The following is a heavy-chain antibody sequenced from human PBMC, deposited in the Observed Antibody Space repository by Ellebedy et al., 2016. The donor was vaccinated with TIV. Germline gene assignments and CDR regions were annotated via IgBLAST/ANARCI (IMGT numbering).Heavy chain of an antibody. CDR3: TTDPWYSSSWYNHYYYYGMDV. CDR1: GFTFSNAW. V-gene: IGHV3-15*01. D-gene: IGHD6-13*01. Sequence: PGGSLRLSCAASGFTFSNAWMSWVRQAPGKGLEWVGRIKSKTDGGTTDYAAPVKGRFTISRDDSKNTLYLQMNSLKTEDTAVYYCTTDPWYSSSWYNHYYYYGMDVWGQGTTVTVSS. CDR2: IKSKTDGGTT. J-gene: IGHJ6*02.